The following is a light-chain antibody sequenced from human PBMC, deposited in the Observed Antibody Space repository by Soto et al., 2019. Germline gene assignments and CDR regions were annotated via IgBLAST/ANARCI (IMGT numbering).Light chain of an antibody. Sequence: DIQMTQSPSTLSASVGDRVTITCRASQSISSWLAWYQQKPGKAPKLLIYKASSLESGVPSRFSGSGSGTACTLTISSLQHDDFATYYCQQYNSLTWTFGQGTKVEIK. CDR1: QSISSW. CDR3: QQYNSLTWT. V-gene: IGKV1-5*03. J-gene: IGKJ1*01. CDR2: KAS.